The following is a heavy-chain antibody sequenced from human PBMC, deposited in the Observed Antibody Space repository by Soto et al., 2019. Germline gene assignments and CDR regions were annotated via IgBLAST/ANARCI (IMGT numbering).Heavy chain of an antibody. CDR1: GGSITSGGYY. D-gene: IGHD6-19*01. J-gene: IGHJ3*02. CDR2: IYHSGST. V-gene: IGHV4-31*03. CDR3: ARGGSSDWQVAFDI. Sequence: SETLSLTCTVSGGSITSGGYYWTWIRQHPGKGLEWIGYIYHSGSTFYNPSLKSRVTISPDTSWTQFSLKLSDVTAADTAVYYCARGGSSDWQVAFDIWGQGTMVTVSS.